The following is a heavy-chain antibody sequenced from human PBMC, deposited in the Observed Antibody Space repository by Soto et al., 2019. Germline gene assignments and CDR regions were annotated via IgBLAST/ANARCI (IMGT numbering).Heavy chain of an antibody. CDR1: GGSISSSSYY. CDR2: IYYSGST. CDR3: ARLLQIEDEVLAQQQLVPFDY. V-gene: IGHV4-39*01. J-gene: IGHJ4*02. D-gene: IGHD6-13*01. Sequence: SETLSLTCTVSGGSISSSSYYWGWIRQPPGKGLEWIGSIYYSGSTYYNPSLKSRVTISVDTSKNQFSLKLSSVTAADTAVYYCARLLQIEDEVLAQQQLVPFDYWGQGTLVTVSS.